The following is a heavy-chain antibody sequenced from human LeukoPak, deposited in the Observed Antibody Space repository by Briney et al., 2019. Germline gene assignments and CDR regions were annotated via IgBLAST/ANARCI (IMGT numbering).Heavy chain of an antibody. D-gene: IGHD1-7*01. Sequence: PGGSLRLSCAVSGFTFDDYAMHWVRQAPGKGLEWVSGISWNSDTIGYADSVKGRFTISRDNAKNSLYLQMNSLRAGDTALYYCAKDAEGTTLGPYYFDYWGQGTLVTVSS. CDR3: AKDAEGTTLGPYYFDY. CDR2: ISWNSDTI. CDR1: GFTFDDYA. V-gene: IGHV3-9*01. J-gene: IGHJ4*02.